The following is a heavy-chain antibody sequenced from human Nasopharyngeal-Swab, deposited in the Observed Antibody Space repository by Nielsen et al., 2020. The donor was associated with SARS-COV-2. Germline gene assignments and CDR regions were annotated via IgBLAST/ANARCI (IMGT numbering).Heavy chain of an antibody. Sequence: GSLRLSCAVSGGSFSGYYWSWIRQPPGKGLEWIGEINHSGSTNYNPSLKSRVTISVDTSKNQFSLKLSSVTAADTAVYYCARGRVGAKDYWGQGTLVTVSS. J-gene: IGHJ4*02. CDR1: GGSFSGYY. V-gene: IGHV4-34*01. CDR2: INHSGST. D-gene: IGHD1-26*01. CDR3: ARGRVGAKDY.